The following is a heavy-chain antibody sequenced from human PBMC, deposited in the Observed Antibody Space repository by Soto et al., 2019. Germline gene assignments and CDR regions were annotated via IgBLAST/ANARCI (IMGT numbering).Heavy chain of an antibody. J-gene: IGHJ4*02. CDR3: AKDTYYHDSSGYYIFDY. D-gene: IGHD3-22*01. Sequence: GGSLRLSCAASGFTFSSYGMHWVRQAPGKGLEWVAVISYYGSNKYYADSVKGRFTISSDNSKNSLYLQMNSLRVEDTSVYYCAKDTYYHDSSGYYIFDYWGQGTLVTVSS. CDR2: ISYYGSNK. V-gene: IGHV3-30*18. CDR1: GFTFSSYG.